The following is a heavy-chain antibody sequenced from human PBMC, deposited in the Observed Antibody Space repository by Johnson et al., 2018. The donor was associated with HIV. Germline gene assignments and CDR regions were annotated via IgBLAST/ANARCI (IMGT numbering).Heavy chain of an antibody. CDR1: EFAFSSYD. D-gene: IGHD7-27*01. J-gene: IGHJ3*02. Sequence: VQLVESGGGLVQTGGSLRLSCAASEFAFSSYDMHWVRQAPGNGLEWVSSIGTAGDTSYSGSVKGRFTISRENARNSLYLQMNSLRAGDTAVYYCARENWGAFDIWGQGTMVTVSS. V-gene: IGHV3-13*01. CDR3: ARENWGAFDI. CDR2: IGTAGDT.